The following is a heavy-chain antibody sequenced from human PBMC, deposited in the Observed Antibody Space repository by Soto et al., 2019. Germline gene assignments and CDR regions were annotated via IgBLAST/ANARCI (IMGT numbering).Heavy chain of an antibody. CDR2: IFSNDEK. V-gene: IGHV2-26*01. CDR3: ARIPPKRYSYYYDSSGYYFDY. J-gene: IGHJ4*02. D-gene: IGHD3-22*01. CDR1: GFSLSNARMG. Sequence: QVTLKESGPVLVKPTETLTLTCTVSGFSLSNARMGVSWIRQPPGKALEWLAHIFSNDEKSYSTSLKSRLTISKDTSKSQVVLTMTNMDPVDTATYYCARIPPKRYSYYYDSSGYYFDYWGQGTLVTVSS.